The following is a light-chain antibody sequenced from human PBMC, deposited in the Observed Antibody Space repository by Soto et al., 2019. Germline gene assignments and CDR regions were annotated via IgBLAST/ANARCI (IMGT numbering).Light chain of an antibody. CDR3: SSYTSSSTLV. V-gene: IGLV2-14*01. CDR2: DVS. CDR1: SSDVGGYNY. J-gene: IGLJ2*01. Sequence: QSALTQPASVSGSPGQSITISCTGTSSDVGGYNYVSWYQQHPGKAPKLMIYDVSNRPSGVSNRFSGSKSGNTASLTISGRQAEDEAEYYCSSYTSSSTLVFGGGTKLTV.